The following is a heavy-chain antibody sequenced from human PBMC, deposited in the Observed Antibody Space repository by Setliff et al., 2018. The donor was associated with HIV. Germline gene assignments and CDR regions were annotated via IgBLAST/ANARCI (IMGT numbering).Heavy chain of an antibody. CDR2: IDHFGSEE. CDR3: ARDDSNGNTDAFDI. J-gene: IGHJ3*02. D-gene: IGHD5-18*01. Sequence: GSLRLSCAASGFSFSRYWMSWVRQAPGKGLEWVASIDHFGSEENYVDSVKGRFTISRDNPKNSLYLQMTSLRAEDTAVYYCARDDSNGNTDAFDIWGQGTTVTVSS. CDR1: GFSFSRYW. V-gene: IGHV3-7*04.